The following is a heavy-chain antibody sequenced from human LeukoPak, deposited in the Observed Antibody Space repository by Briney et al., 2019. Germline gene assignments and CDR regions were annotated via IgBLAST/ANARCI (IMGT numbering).Heavy chain of an antibody. J-gene: IGHJ5*02. V-gene: IGHV4-30-4*01. CDR2: IYYSGST. Sequence: PSETLSLTCTVSGGSISSGDYYWSWIRQPPGKGLEWIGYIYYSGSTYYNPSLKSRVTISVDTSKNQFSLKLSSVTAADTAVYYCARGGRGGYCSSTSCHRRILYNWLDPWGQGTLVTVSS. CDR3: ARGGRGGYCSSTSCHRRILYNWLDP. D-gene: IGHD2-2*01. CDR1: GGSISSGDYY.